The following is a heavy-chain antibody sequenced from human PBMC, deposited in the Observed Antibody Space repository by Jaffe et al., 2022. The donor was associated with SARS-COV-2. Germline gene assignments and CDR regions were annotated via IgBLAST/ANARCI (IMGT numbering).Heavy chain of an antibody. J-gene: IGHJ4*02. CDR2: IWYDGSNK. V-gene: IGHV3-33*01. Sequence: QVQLVESGGGVVQPGRSLRLSCAASGFTFSSYGMHWVRQAPGKGLEWVAVIWYDGSNKYYADSVKGRFTISRDNSKNTLYLQMNSLRAEDTAVYYCARDAPHPMLWGQGTLVTVSS. D-gene: IGHD2-8*01. CDR1: GFTFSSYG. CDR3: ARDAPHPML.